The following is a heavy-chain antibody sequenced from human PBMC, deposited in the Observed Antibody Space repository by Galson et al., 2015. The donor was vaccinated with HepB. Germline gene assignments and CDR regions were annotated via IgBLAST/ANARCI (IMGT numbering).Heavy chain of an antibody. CDR3: ARGVTIFGVVHYYYGMDV. D-gene: IGHD3-3*01. CDR2: INHSGST. CDR1: GGSFSGYY. V-gene: IGHV4-34*01. Sequence: ETLSLTCAVYGGSFSGYYWSWIRQPPGKGLEWIGEINHSGSTNHNPSLKSRVTISVDTSKNQFSLKLSSVTAADTAVYYCARGVTIFGVVHYYYGMDVWGQGTTVTVSS. J-gene: IGHJ6*02.